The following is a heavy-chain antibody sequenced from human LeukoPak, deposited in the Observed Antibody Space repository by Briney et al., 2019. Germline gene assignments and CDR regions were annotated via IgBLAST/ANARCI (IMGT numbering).Heavy chain of an antibody. CDR3: ARAVVVVPAATNYYYYGMDV. CDR2: ISSSSYI. D-gene: IGHD2-2*01. J-gene: IGHJ6*02. Sequence: GGSLRLSCAASGFTFSSYSMNWVRQAPGKGLEWVSSISSSSYIYYADSVKGRFTISRDNAKNSLYLQMNSLRAEDTAVYYCARAVVVVPAATNYYYYGMDVWGQGTTVTVSS. V-gene: IGHV3-21*01. CDR1: GFTFSSYS.